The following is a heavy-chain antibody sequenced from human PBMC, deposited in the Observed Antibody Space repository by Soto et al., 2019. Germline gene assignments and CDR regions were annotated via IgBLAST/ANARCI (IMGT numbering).Heavy chain of an antibody. CDR3: ARVRRSPYAMDV. Sequence: GASVKVSCKASGYTFTGDYIHWVRQAPGQGLEWMGWINPISGDTEYAQKFQGRVTMTRDTSISTAYMDLRSLISDDTAVYYCARVRRSPYAMDVWGQGTTVTVSS. CDR2: INPISGDT. D-gene: IGHD2-2*01. CDR1: GYTFTGDY. V-gene: IGHV1-2*02. J-gene: IGHJ6*02.